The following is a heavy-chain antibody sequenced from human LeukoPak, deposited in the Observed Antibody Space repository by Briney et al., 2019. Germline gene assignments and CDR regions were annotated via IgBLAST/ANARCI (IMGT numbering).Heavy chain of an antibody. D-gene: IGHD5-12*01. CDR3: ARRRSGLYAFDI. CDR1: GFTVSSNY. Sequence: GGSLRLSSAASGFTVSSNYMSWVHQAPGKGLEWVSVIYSGGSTYYADSVKGRFTISRDNSKNTLYLQMNSLRAEDTAVYYCARRRSGLYAFDIWGQGTMVTVSS. J-gene: IGHJ3*02. V-gene: IGHV3-53*01. CDR2: IYSGGST.